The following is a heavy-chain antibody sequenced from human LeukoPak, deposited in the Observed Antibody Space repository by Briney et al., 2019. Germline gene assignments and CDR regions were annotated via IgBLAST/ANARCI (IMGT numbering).Heavy chain of an antibody. D-gene: IGHD1-26*01. CDR2: IKQDGSEK. Sequence: GGSLRLSCAASGFTFSNAWMNWVRQAPGKGLEWVANIKQDGSEKYYVDSVKGRFTISRDNAKNSLYLQMNSLRAEDTAVYYCARVSSGSYWGWSAFDIWGQGTMVTVSS. CDR1: GFTFSNAW. J-gene: IGHJ3*02. V-gene: IGHV3-7*03. CDR3: ARVSSGSYWGWSAFDI.